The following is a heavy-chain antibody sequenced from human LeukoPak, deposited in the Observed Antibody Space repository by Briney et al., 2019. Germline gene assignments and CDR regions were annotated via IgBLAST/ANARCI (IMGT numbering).Heavy chain of an antibody. V-gene: IGHV1-18*01. CDR3: ARDPVTMVRGVIASYYYYMDV. CDR1: GYTFTSYG. CDR2: ISACNGNT. J-gene: IGHJ6*03. D-gene: IGHD3-10*01. Sequence: ASVKVSCKASGYTFTSYGMSWVRQAPGQGLEWIGWISACNGNTNYAQKLQGRVTMTTDTSTSTAYMELRSLRSDDTGVYFCARDPVTMVRGVIASYYYYMDVWGKGTTVTVSS.